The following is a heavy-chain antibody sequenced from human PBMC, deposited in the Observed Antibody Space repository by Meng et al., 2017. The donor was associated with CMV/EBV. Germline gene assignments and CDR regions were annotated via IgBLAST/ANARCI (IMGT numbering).Heavy chain of an antibody. D-gene: IGHD2-2*01. CDR1: GYTFTGYY. Sequence: ASVKVSCKASGYTFTGYYMHWVRQAPGQGLEWMGWINPNSGGTNYAQKFQGRVTMTRDTSISTAYMEPSRLRSDDTAVYYCARIAIVPAAPYYYYYGMDVWGQGTTVTVSS. V-gene: IGHV1-2*02. J-gene: IGHJ6*02. CDR3: ARIAIVPAAPYYYYYGMDV. CDR2: INPNSGGT.